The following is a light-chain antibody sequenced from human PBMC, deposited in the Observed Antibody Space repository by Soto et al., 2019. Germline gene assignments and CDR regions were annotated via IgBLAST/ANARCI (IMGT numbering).Light chain of an antibody. CDR1: QDISNN. J-gene: IGKJ4*01. CDR2: DAS. Sequence: DIQMTQSPSSLSASIGDRVTITCQASQDISNNLNWYQQKPGKAPKLLIYDASNLKTGVPSRISGSGSETDFTFTISSLQPEDIATYYCQQYFHRLLTFGGGTKVEI. V-gene: IGKV1-33*01. CDR3: QQYFHRLLT.